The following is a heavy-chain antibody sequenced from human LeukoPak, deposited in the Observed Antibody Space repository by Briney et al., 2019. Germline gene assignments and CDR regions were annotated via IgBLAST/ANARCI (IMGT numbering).Heavy chain of an antibody. D-gene: IGHD4-17*01. Sequence: GSLRLSCAASGFTCSSYAMSWVRQAPGKGLEWVSAISGSGGSTYYADSVKDRFTISRDNYKNPLYLQMNSLRAEDTAVYYCATAGGDYANYGMDVWGQGTTVTVSS. CDR3: ATAGGDYANYGMDV. CDR2: ISGSGGST. J-gene: IGHJ6*02. V-gene: IGHV3-23*01. CDR1: GFTCSSYA.